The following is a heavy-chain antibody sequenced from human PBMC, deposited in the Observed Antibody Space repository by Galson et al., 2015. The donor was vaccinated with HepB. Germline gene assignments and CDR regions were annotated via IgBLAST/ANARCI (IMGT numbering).Heavy chain of an antibody. CDR3: ARDWHTVVVTAIHNWFDP. CDR1: GGPFSSYT. J-gene: IGHJ5*02. CDR2: IIPSLDMA. D-gene: IGHD2-21*02. Sequence: SVKVSCKASGGPFSSYTISWVRQAPGQGLERMGRIIPSLDMANYAQKFQGRVTITADKVTNTAYMELSSLRSEDTALYYCARDWHTVVVTAIHNWFDPWGQGTLVTVSS. V-gene: IGHV1-69*04.